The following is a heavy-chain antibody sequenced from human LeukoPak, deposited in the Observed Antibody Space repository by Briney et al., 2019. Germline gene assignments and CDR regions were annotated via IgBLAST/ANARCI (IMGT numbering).Heavy chain of an antibody. J-gene: IGHJ4*02. CDR3: AKDRYSGNYRGGFDY. Sequence: PGGSLRLSCAASGFTFSSYGMHWVRQAPGKGLEWVAFIRLDGSNKYYADSVKGRFTISRDNSKNTVYLQMNSLRTEDTAAYYCAKDRYSGNYRGGFDYWGQGTLVTVSS. D-gene: IGHD1-26*01. V-gene: IGHV3-30*02. CDR1: GFTFSSYG. CDR2: IRLDGSNK.